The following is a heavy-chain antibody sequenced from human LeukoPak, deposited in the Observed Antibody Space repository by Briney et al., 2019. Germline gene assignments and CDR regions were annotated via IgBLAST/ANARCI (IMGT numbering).Heavy chain of an antibody. D-gene: IGHD6-13*01. Sequence: SETLSLICTLSGDSISRYYWSWLRQPPGKGLECLGYIYYSGSTNYNPSLKSRVTMSVDTSKNQFSLRLSSVTAADTAVYYCARGRWGIAAAGTSYWGQGTLVAVSS. V-gene: IGHV4-59*01. CDR1: GDSISRYY. J-gene: IGHJ4*02. CDR2: IYYSGST. CDR3: ARGRWGIAAAGTSY.